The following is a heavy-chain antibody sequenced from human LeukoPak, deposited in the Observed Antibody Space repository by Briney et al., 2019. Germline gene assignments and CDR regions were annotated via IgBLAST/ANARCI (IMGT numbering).Heavy chain of an antibody. CDR3: ARSYSSSWPRNNWFDP. D-gene: IGHD6-13*01. CDR1: GGCFSGYY. Sequence: SETLSLTCAVYGGCFSGYYWSWIRQPPGKGLEWIGEINHSGSTNYNPSLKSRVNISVDTSKHEFSLKLSSVTAADTAVYYCARSYSSSWPRNNWFDPWGQGTLVTVSS. CDR2: INHSGST. J-gene: IGHJ5*02. V-gene: IGHV4-34*01.